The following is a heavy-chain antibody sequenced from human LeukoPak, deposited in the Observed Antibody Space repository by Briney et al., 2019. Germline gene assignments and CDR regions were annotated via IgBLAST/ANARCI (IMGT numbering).Heavy chain of an antibody. V-gene: IGHV3-11*04. CDR1: GFTFSDYY. CDR3: ARDSTGDAFDI. J-gene: IGHJ3*02. Sequence: GGSLRLSCAASGFTFSDYYMSWFRQAPGKGLECISYISQSGDTIYYADSVKGRFTISRDNAKNSLYLQMNSLRAEDTAVYYCARDSTGDAFDIWGQGTMVTVSS. D-gene: IGHD1-14*01. CDR2: ISQSGDTI.